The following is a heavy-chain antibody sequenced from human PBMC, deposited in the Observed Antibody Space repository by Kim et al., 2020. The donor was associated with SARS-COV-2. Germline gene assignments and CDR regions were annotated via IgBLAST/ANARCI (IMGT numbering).Heavy chain of an antibody. CDR3: ARDPYGGDLFYYYYGMDV. J-gene: IGHJ6*02. CDR1: GFTFSSYS. D-gene: IGHD2-21*01. V-gene: IGHV3-21*01. CDR2: ISSSSSYI. Sequence: GGSLRLSCAASGFTFSSYSMNWVRQAPGKGLEWDSSISSSSSYIYYADSVKGRFTISRDNAKNSLYLQMNSLRAEDTAVYYCARDPYGGDLFYYYYGMDVWGQGTTVTVSS.